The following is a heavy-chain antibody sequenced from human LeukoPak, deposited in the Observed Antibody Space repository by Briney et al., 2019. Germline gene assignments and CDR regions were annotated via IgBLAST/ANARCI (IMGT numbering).Heavy chain of an antibody. CDR1: GGSISSSSYY. CDR3: ARRQAAALDY. J-gene: IGHJ4*02. V-gene: IGHV4-39*01. D-gene: IGHD6-13*01. Sequence: SKTLSLTCTVSGGSISSSSYYWGWIRQPPGKGLEWIGSIYYSGSTYYNPSLKSRVTISVDTTKNQFSLKLSSVTAADTAVYYCARRQAAALDYWGQGTLVTVSS. CDR2: IYYSGST.